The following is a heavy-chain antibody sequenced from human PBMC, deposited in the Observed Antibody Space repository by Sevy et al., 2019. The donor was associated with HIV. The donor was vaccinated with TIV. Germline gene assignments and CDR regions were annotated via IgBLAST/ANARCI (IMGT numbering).Heavy chain of an antibody. CDR3: ARSPPVVVVPGAPSWFDP. Sequence: SETLSLTCAVHYGSFSGYYWNWIRQVPGKGLEWIGEINESGVTYYNPSLKSRVTISVDTSKKQFRLKLNSVTAVDSAVYFCARSPPVVVVPGAPSWFDPSGQGTLVTVSS. V-gene: IGHV4-34*01. CDR2: INESGVT. CDR1: YGSFSGYY. J-gene: IGHJ5*02. D-gene: IGHD2-2*01.